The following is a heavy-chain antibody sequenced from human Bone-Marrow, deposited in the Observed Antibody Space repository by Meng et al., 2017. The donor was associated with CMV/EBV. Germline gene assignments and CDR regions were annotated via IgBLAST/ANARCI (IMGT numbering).Heavy chain of an antibody. D-gene: IGHD3-3*01. V-gene: IGHV3-30*02. Sequence: GGSLRLSCAASGFTFSSYGMHWVRQAPGKGLEWVAFIRYDGSNKYYEESVKGRFIISRDNSKNTLYLQMNSLRAEDTAVYYCAKDPTPYSDFWSGSYSDCWGQGTLVTVSS. CDR1: GFTFSSYG. CDR2: IRYDGSNK. J-gene: IGHJ4*02. CDR3: AKDPTPYSDFWSGSYSDC.